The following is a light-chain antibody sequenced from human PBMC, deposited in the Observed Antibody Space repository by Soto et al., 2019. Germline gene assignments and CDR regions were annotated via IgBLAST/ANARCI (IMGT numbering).Light chain of an antibody. CDR1: QSVSSSY. J-gene: IGKJ1*01. Sequence: EIVLTQSTGTLSLSPGERARLSCRASQSVSSSYLAWYQQKPGQAPRLLIYGASSRATGIPDRFSGSGSGTDFTLTISRREPEDFAVYYFQQYGSSLWTFGQGTKVDIK. CDR3: QQYGSSLWT. V-gene: IGKV3-20*01. CDR2: GAS.